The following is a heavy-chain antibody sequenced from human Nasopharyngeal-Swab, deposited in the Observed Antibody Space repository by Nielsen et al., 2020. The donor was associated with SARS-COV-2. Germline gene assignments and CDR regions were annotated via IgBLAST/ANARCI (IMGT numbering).Heavy chain of an antibody. CDR2: INAGNGNT. V-gene: IGHV1-3*01. D-gene: IGHD6-13*01. CDR3: ARAGAAAPGVYYGMDV. CDR1: GYTFTSYA. J-gene: IGHJ6*02. Sequence: ASVKVSCKASGYTFTSYAMHWVRQAPGQRLEWMGWINAGNGNTKYSQKFQGRVTITRDTSASTAYMELSSLRSEDTAVYYCARAGAAAPGVYYGMDVWGQGTTVTVSS.